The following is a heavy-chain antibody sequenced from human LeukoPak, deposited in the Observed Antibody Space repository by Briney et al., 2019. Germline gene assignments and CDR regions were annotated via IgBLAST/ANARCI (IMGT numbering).Heavy chain of an antibody. CDR1: GFSFSNYY. CDR3: ARHSSSLDY. Sequence: PGGSLRLSCAASGFSFSNYYMSWIRQAPGKGLEWISYISSSGSTIYHADSVKGRFTISRDNAKNSLYLQMNSLRAEDTAVYYCARHSSSLDYWGQGTLVTVSS. D-gene: IGHD6-6*01. V-gene: IGHV3-11*04. J-gene: IGHJ4*02. CDR2: ISSSGSTI.